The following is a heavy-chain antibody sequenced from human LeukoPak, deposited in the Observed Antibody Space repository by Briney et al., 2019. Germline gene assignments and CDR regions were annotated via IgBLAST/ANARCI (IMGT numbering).Heavy chain of an antibody. D-gene: IGHD5-18*01. V-gene: IGHV1-18*01. CDR3: ARSTGYSYGLRSGGSYYFDY. Sequence: ASVKVSCKASGYTFTSYGISWVRQAPGQGLEWMGWISAYNGNTNYAQKLQGRVTMTTDTSTSTAYMELRSLRSDDTAVYYCARSTGYSYGLRSGGSYYFDYWGQGTLVTVSS. CDR2: ISAYNGNT. CDR1: GYTFTSYG. J-gene: IGHJ4*02.